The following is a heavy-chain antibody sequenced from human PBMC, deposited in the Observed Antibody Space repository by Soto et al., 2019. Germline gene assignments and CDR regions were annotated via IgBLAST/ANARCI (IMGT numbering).Heavy chain of an antibody. V-gene: IGHV3-74*01. J-gene: IGHJ6*02. D-gene: IGHD1-26*01. Sequence: PGGSLRLSCAASGFTFSSYWMHWVRQGPGKGLVWVSRIKSDGSSTSYADSVKGRFTISRDNAKNTLFLQMNSLIAEDTAVYYCARLGAPDKYGLDVWGQGTTVTVSS. CDR1: GFTFSSYW. CDR3: ARLGAPDKYGLDV. CDR2: IKSDGSST.